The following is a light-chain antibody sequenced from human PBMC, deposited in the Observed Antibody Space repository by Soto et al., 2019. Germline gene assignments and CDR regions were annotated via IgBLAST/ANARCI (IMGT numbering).Light chain of an antibody. Sequence: QSALTQPASVSGSPGQSITISCTGTTSDVGAYNYVSWYQQHPGKAPKLLIYTVSNRPSGVSNRFSGSKSGNTASLTISGLRAEDEADYYCASYTSSSTSVIFGRGTKVTVL. CDR1: TSDVGAYNY. J-gene: IGLJ2*01. CDR2: TVS. CDR3: ASYTSSSTSVI. V-gene: IGLV2-14*01.